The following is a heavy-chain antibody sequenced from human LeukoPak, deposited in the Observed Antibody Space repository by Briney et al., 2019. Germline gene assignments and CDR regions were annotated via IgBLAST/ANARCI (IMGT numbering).Heavy chain of an antibody. CDR3: AKTRPLDSSSWSHGDY. Sequence: GGSLRLSCAASGFTFSSYAMSWVRQAPGKELEWVSAISGSGDSTYYGDSVKGRFTISRDNSKNTLYLQMNSLRAEDTAVYYCAKTRPLDSSSWSHGDYWGQGTLVTVSS. CDR2: ISGSGDST. V-gene: IGHV3-23*01. CDR1: GFTFSSYA. J-gene: IGHJ4*02. D-gene: IGHD6-13*01.